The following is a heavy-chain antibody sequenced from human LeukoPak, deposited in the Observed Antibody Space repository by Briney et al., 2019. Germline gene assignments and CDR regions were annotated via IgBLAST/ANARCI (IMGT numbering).Heavy chain of an antibody. CDR3: ARYRSSTEEFDY. CDR1: GFTFSSYG. D-gene: IGHD2-2*01. J-gene: IGHJ4*02. V-gene: IGHV3-33*01. Sequence: PGGSLRLSCAASGFTFSSYGMHWVRQPPGKGLEWVAVIWYDGSNKYYADSVKGRFTISRDNAKNTLYLQMNSLRAEDTAVYYCARYRSSTEEFDYWGQGTLVTVSS. CDR2: IWYDGSNK.